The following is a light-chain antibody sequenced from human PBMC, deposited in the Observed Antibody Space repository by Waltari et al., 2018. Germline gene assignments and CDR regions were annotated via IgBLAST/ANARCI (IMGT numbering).Light chain of an antibody. J-gene: IGKJ2*01. Sequence: EIVLTQSPATLSLSPGDGATLSCRASQSVSTYLAWYQAKPGQAPRPLIYDASNRATGIPARFSGSGSGTDFTLTISGLEPEDSAVYYCQQYYSFPYTFGQGTNLEIK. CDR1: QSVSTY. V-gene: IGKV3-11*01. CDR3: QQYYSFPYT. CDR2: DAS.